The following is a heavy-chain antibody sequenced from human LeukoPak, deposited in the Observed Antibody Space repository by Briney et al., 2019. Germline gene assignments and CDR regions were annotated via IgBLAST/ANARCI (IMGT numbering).Heavy chain of an antibody. CDR2: ISSSGSTI. CDR1: GFTFSSHE. Sequence: GGSLRLSCAASGFTFSSHEMNWVRQAPGKGLEWVSYISSSGSTIYYAGSVKGRFTISRDNAKNSLYLQMNSLRAEDTAVYYCARALVVVAALDYWGQGTLVTVSS. D-gene: IGHD2-15*01. CDR3: ARALVVVAALDY. V-gene: IGHV3-48*03. J-gene: IGHJ4*02.